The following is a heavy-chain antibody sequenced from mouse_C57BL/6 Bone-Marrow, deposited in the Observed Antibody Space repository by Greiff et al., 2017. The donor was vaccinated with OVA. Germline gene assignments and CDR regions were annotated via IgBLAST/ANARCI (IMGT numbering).Heavy chain of an antibody. V-gene: IGHV1-42*01. CDR1: GYSFTGYY. Sequence: VQLQQSGPELVKPGASVKISCKASGYSFTGYYMNWVKQSPEKSLEWIGEINPSTGGTTYNQKIKAKATLTVDKSSSTAYMQLKSLTSEDSAVYYCARRDDYDEAWFAYWGQGTLVTVSA. D-gene: IGHD2-4*01. CDR2: INPSTGGT. CDR3: ARRDDYDEAWFAY. J-gene: IGHJ3*01.